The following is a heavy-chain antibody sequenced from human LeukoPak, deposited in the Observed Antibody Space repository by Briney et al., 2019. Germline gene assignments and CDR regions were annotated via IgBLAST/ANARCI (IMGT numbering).Heavy chain of an antibody. J-gene: IGHJ3*02. CDR1: GRSFSGYY. V-gene: IGHV4-34*01. CDR3: ARDRAEFDTAMVGDAFDI. CDR2: INPIGST. D-gene: IGHD5-18*01. Sequence: SETLSLTCAVYGRSFSGYYWSWIRQPPGKGLEWIGEINPIGSTSYNPSLKSRVTISVDTSKNQFSLKLSSVTAADTAVYYCARDRAEFDTAMVGDAFDIWGQGTMVTVSS.